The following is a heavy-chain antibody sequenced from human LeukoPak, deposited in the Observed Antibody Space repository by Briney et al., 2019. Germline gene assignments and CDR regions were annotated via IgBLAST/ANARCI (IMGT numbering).Heavy chain of an antibody. J-gene: IGHJ5*02. D-gene: IGHD2-21*02. CDR3: AKKTSGLTARGGHNWFDP. Sequence: PGGSLRLSCAASGFTFSSYAMSWVRQAPGKGLEWVSAISGSGGSTYYADSVKGRFTISRDNSKNTLYLQMNSLRAEDTAVYYCAKKTSGLTARGGHNWFDPWGQGTLVTVSS. V-gene: IGHV3-23*01. CDR2: ISGSGGST. CDR1: GFTFSSYA.